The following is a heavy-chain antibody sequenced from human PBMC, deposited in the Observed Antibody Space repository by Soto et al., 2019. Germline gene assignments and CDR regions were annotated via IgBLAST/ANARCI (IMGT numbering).Heavy chain of an antibody. CDR3: ASLTHDFWSGFYPYSYYGTDV. D-gene: IGHD3-3*01. Sequence: KPGGSLRLSCAASGFTFSSYSMNWVRQAPGKGLEWVSSISSSSSYIYYADSVKGRFTISRDNAKNSLYLQMNSLRAEDTAVYYCASLTHDFWSGFYPYSYYGTDVWGQGTTVTVSS. CDR1: GFTFSSYS. J-gene: IGHJ6*02. CDR2: ISSSSSYI. V-gene: IGHV3-21*01.